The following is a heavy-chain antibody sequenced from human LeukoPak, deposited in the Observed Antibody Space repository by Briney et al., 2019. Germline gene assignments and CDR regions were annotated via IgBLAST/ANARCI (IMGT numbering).Heavy chain of an antibody. CDR2: VSGGGNNT. CDR1: GLTFSSYA. V-gene: IGHV3-23*01. CDR3: AKEMFSTWYGGYYFDY. Sequence: GGSLSLSCRRSGLTFSSYAMTWARHAPGKGLEWLSSVSGGGNNTCAAASVKGRFTICRDNSKNTLYMQMNSLIAEDTAVYYCAKEMFSTWYGGYYFDYWGQGTLVTVSS. D-gene: IGHD6-13*01. J-gene: IGHJ4*02.